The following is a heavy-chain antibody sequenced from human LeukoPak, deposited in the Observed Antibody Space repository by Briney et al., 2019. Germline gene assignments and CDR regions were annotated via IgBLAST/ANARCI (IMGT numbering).Heavy chain of an antibody. V-gene: IGHV3-30*18. Sequence: GGSLRLSCAASGFTFSSYGMHWVRQAPGKGLEWVAVISYDGSNKYYADSVKGRFTISRDNSKNTLYLQMNSLRAEDTAVYYCAKGQGLRYSTDAFDNWGQGTMVTVSS. J-gene: IGHJ3*02. CDR3: AKGQGLRYSTDAFDN. CDR2: ISYDGSNK. CDR1: GFTFSSYG. D-gene: IGHD3-9*01.